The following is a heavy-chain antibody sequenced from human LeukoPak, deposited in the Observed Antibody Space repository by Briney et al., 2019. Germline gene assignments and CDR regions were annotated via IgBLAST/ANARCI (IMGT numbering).Heavy chain of an antibody. CDR2: IGDTGRAK. CDR1: GFTFSRHG. V-gene: IGHV3-30*03. J-gene: IGHJ2*01. Sequence: PGGSLRLSCVASGFTFSRHGMHWVRQAPGKGLEWVAVIGDTGRAKYYADSVEGRFTASRDNFKNTVYLEMNSLRYDDTALYYCAREAAWGNWYFDHWGRGTLVTVSS. CDR3: AREAAWGNWYFDH. D-gene: IGHD3-16*01.